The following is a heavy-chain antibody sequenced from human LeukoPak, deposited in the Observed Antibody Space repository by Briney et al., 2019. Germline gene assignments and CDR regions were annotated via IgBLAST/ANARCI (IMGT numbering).Heavy chain of an antibody. CDR2: MNPNSGHT. D-gene: IGHD5-12*01. J-gene: IGHJ4*02. CDR1: GYTFTSYD. CDR3: ARGESSGYAGRFEY. V-gene: IGHV1-8*01. Sequence: ASVKVSCKVSGYTFTSYDINWVRQATGQGLEWMGWMNPNSGHTGYAQKFQGTVTMTKNTSISTAYMELGSLRSEDTAVYYCARGESSGYAGRFEYWGQGTLVTVSS.